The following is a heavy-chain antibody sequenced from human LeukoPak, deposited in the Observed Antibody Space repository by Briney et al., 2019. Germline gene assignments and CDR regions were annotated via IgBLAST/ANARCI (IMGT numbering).Heavy chain of an antibody. D-gene: IGHD2-15*01. CDR1: GFTFDDYG. CDR3: ARSVAASRDY. J-gene: IGHJ4*02. CDR2: INWNGGST. Sequence: GGSLRLSCAASGFTFDDYGMSWVRQAPGKGLEWVSGINWNGGSTGYADPVKGRFIISRDNAKNSLYLQMNSLRAEDTALYYCARSVAASRDYWGQGTLVTVSS. V-gene: IGHV3-20*04.